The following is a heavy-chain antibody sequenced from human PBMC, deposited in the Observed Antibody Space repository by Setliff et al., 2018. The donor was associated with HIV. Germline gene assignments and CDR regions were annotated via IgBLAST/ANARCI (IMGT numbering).Heavy chain of an antibody. CDR2: ISWNSGSI. Sequence: GGSLRLSCAASGFNFNDYAMHWVRQAPGEGLEWVSGISWNSGSIGYADSVKGRFSISRDNAKDSVYLQMNSLRTEDTAFYYCAKKVAGVNWYFDLWGRGTLVTAPQ. CDR3: AKKVAGVNWYFDL. V-gene: IGHV3-9*01. J-gene: IGHJ2*01. CDR1: GFNFNDYA. D-gene: IGHD6-19*01.